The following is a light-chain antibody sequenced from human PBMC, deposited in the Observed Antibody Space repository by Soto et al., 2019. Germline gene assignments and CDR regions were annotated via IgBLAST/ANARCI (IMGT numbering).Light chain of an antibody. J-gene: IGKJ1*01. Sequence: IVMTQSPATLSVSPGERATLSCRASQNIDNKLVWYQQKPGQVPRLLIYDASTRATGIPARFSGSGSGTEFTLTISSLQSEDFAFYYCQQFHYWWTFGQGTNVDIK. CDR1: QNIDNK. V-gene: IGKV3-15*01. CDR3: QQFHYWWT. CDR2: DAS.